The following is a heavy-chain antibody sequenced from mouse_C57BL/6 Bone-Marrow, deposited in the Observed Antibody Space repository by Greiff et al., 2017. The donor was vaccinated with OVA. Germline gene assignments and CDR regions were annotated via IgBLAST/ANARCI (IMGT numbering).Heavy chain of an antibody. V-gene: IGHV10-1*01. D-gene: IGHD1-1*01. CDR2: IRSKSNNYAT. Sequence: EVKLVESGGGLVQPKGSLKLSCAASGFSFNTYAMNWVRQAPGKGLEWVARIRSKSNNYATYYADSVKDRFTISRDDSESMLYLQMNNLKTEDTAMYYCVRPPIDDYYGSSGFAYWGQGTLVTVSA. CDR3: VRPPIDDYYGSSGFAY. J-gene: IGHJ3*01. CDR1: GFSFNTYA.